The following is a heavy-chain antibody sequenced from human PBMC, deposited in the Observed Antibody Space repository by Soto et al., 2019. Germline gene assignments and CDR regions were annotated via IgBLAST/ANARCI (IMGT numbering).Heavy chain of an antibody. J-gene: IGHJ4*02. CDR2: ISYDGSNK. CDR3: ARLGTLLLLWFGELSL. Sequence: GGSLRLSCAASGFTFSSYAMHWVRQAPGKGLEWVAVISYDGSNKYYADSVKGRFTISRDNSKNTLYLQMNSLRAEDTAVYYCARLGTLLLLWFGELSLWGQGTLVTVSS. V-gene: IGHV3-30-3*01. D-gene: IGHD3-10*01. CDR1: GFTFSSYA.